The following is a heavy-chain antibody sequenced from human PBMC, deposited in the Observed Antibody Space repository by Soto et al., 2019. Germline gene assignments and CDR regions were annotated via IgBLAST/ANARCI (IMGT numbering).Heavy chain of an antibody. CDR3: ARETGGWPNWFDP. Sequence: EVQLVESGGGLVQPGGSLRLSCAASGFTVSSNYMSWVRQAPGKGLEWVSVIYSGGSTYYADSVKGRFTISRDNSKNTLYPQMNSLRAEDTAVYYCARETGGWPNWFDPWGQGTLVTVSS. CDR2: IYSGGST. D-gene: IGHD6-19*01. V-gene: IGHV3-66*01. CDR1: GFTVSSNY. J-gene: IGHJ5*02.